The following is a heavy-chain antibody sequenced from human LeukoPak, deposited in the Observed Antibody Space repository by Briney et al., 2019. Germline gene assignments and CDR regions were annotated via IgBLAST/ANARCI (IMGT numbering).Heavy chain of an antibody. D-gene: IGHD2-21*02. CDR1: GYTFSNYD. CDR3: ARGELAYCGGDCYSPFQH. J-gene: IGHJ1*01. Sequence: ASVKVSCKASGYTFSNYDINWVRQATGQGLEWMGWMNPNSGHTGYAQKFQGRVTITADESTSTAYMELSSLRSEDTAVYYCARGELAYCGGDCYSPFQHWGQGTLVTVSS. CDR2: MNPNSGHT. V-gene: IGHV1-8*03.